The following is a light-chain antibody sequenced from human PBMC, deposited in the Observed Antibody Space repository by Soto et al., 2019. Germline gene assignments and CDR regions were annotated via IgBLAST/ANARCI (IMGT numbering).Light chain of an antibody. V-gene: IGKV1-5*03. CDR3: QQYNTYSPT. Sequence: DIPMTQSPSTLSASIGDRVTITCRASQSVGSWLAWYQRRPGKAPKLLIYMASTLEGGVPSRFSGSGSGTEFTLTISSLQPDDFATYYCQQYNTYSPTFGQGTRVEI. CDR1: QSVGSW. J-gene: IGKJ1*01. CDR2: MAS.